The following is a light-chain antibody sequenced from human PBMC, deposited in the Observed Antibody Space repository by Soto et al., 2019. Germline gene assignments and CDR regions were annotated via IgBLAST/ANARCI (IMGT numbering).Light chain of an antibody. J-gene: IGKJ1*01. CDR3: QQYGTSPRT. V-gene: IGKV3-20*01. CDR2: RAS. Sequence: EIVLTQSPGILSVSPGERATLSCSASQSVSSSYLAWYQQKSGQAPRLLISRASSRATGIPDRVSGSGSGTDFTLTSSRLEPEEFAVYYCQQYGTSPRTFGQGSKG. CDR1: QSVSSSY.